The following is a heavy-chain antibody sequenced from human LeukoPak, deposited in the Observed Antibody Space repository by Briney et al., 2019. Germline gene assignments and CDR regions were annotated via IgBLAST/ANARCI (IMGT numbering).Heavy chain of an antibody. CDR2: IKSKTDGGTT. J-gene: IGHJ4*02. V-gene: IGHV3-15*01. Sequence: GGSLRLSCPASGFTFSNAWMSWVRQAPGKGLEWVGRIKSKTDGGTTDYAAPVKGRFTISRDDSKNTLYLQMNSLKTEDTAVYYCTTLVANWDFDYWGQGTLVTVSS. CDR1: GFTFSNAW. CDR3: TTLVANWDFDY. D-gene: IGHD7-27*01.